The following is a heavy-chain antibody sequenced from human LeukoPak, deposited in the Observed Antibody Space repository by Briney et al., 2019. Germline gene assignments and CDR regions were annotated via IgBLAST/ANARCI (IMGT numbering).Heavy chain of an antibody. V-gene: IGHV3-48*01. Sequence: GGSLRLSCAASGFTFSSYSMNWVRQAPGKGLEWASYISSSSSTIYYADSVKGRFTISRDNAKNSLYLQMNSLRAEDTAVYYCAKFAPVRGVLDYWGQGTLVTVSS. CDR3: AKFAPVRGVLDY. J-gene: IGHJ4*02. CDR2: ISSSSSTI. CDR1: GFTFSSYS. D-gene: IGHD3-10*02.